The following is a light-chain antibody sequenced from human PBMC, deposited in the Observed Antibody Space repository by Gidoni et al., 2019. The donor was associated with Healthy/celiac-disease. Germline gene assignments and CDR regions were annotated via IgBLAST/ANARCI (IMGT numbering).Light chain of an antibody. V-gene: IGLV3-19*01. CDR3: NSRDSRGNHYV. J-gene: IGLJ1*01. Sequence: SSALTPDPSPPLSLGQTVRITCQGDSLRSYYASWYQQKPGQAPVLVIYGKNNRPSGIPDRFSGSSSGNTASLTITGAQAEDEADYYCNSRDSRGNHYVFGTGTKVTVL. CDR1: SLRSYY. CDR2: GKN.